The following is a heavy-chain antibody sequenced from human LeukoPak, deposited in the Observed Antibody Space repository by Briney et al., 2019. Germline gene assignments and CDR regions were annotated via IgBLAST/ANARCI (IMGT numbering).Heavy chain of an antibody. D-gene: IGHD6-6*01. CDR2: ISYDGSNK. CDR3: AKDVAARHDYYYGMDV. CDR1: GFTFSSYG. J-gene: IGHJ6*02. V-gene: IGHV3-30*18. Sequence: GGSLRLSCAASGFTFSSYGMHWVRQAPGKGLEWVAVISYDGSNKYYADSVKGRFTISRDNSKNTLYLQMNSLRAEDTAVHYCAKDVAARHDYYYGMDVWGQGTTVTVSS.